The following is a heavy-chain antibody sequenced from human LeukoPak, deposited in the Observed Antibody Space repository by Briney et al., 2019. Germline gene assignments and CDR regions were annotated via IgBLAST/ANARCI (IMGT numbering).Heavy chain of an antibody. J-gene: IGHJ4*02. CDR1: GYSISSGYY. CDR2: IYHSGST. V-gene: IGHV4-38-2*02. CDR3: ARAVAGSWGFDY. Sequence: SETLSLTCTVSGYSISSGYYWGWIRQPPGKGLEWIGSIYHSGSTYYNPSLMSRGTISVDTSKNQFSLKLSSVTAADTAVYYCARAVAGSWGFDYWGQGTLVTVSS. D-gene: IGHD6-19*01.